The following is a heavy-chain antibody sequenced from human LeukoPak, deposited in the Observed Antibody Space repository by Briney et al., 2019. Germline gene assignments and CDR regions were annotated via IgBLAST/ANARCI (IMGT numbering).Heavy chain of an antibody. Sequence: ASVKVSCKASGYTFTSYDINWVRQATGQGLEWMGWVNPNSGNTGYAQKFQGRVTMTRNTSISTAYMELSSLRAEDTAVYYCARVVYSHGYCDRVTCPNWFDPWGQGTLVTVSS. J-gene: IGHJ5*02. CDR3: ARVVYSHGYCDRVTCPNWFDP. CDR2: VNPNSGNT. V-gene: IGHV1-8*01. D-gene: IGHD2-2*03. CDR1: GYTFTSYD.